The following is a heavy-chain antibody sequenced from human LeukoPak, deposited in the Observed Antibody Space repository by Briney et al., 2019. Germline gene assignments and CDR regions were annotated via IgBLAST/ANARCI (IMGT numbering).Heavy chain of an antibody. D-gene: IGHD3-3*01. CDR2: IYYSGST. CDR3: ASGDFWSGYSLVS. CDR1: GGSMSPYH. J-gene: IGHJ4*02. Sequence: SETLSLTCTVSGGSMSPYHWGWIRQPPGKGLEWTGYIYYSGSTNYNPSLKSRVTISVDTSKNQFSLKLSSVTAADTAVYYCASGDFWSGYSLVSWGQGTLVTVSS. V-gene: IGHV4-59*12.